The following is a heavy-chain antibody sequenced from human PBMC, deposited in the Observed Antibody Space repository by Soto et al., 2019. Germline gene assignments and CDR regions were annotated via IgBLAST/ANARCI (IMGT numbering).Heavy chain of an antibody. D-gene: IGHD3-10*01. Sequence: PGESLKISCKGSGFSFTSYWIAWVRQMPGNGLEWMGIIYHDDSDIRYSPSFQGQVTFSADKPIDTAYLQWSSLKASDTAMYYCARQLLGSGSFYFDYWGQGTQVTVST. J-gene: IGHJ4*02. CDR2: IYHDDSDI. CDR3: ARQLLGSGSFYFDY. CDR1: GFSFTSYW. V-gene: IGHV5-51*01.